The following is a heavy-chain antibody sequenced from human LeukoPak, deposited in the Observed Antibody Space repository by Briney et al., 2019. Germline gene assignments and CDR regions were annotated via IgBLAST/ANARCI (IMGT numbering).Heavy chain of an antibody. D-gene: IGHD1-26*01. CDR1: GGTFSNYA. Sequence: ASVKVSCKTSGGTFSNYAISWVRQAPGQGLEWMGGIIPIFDTANYAQKFQGRVTMTTDTSTSTAYMELRSLRSDDTAVYYCARDLSVGATWLDYWGQGTLVTVSS. CDR2: IIPIFDTA. V-gene: IGHV1-69*05. CDR3: ARDLSVGATWLDY. J-gene: IGHJ4*02.